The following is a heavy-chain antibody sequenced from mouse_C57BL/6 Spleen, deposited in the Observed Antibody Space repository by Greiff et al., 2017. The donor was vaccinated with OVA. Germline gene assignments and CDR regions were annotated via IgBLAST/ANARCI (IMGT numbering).Heavy chain of an antibody. CDR1: GFTFSDYG. J-gene: IGHJ4*01. D-gene: IGHD1-1*01. CDR3: ARPWDYYGSHDTLDY. Sequence: EVQGVESGGGLVKPGGSLKLSCAASGFTFSDYGMHWVRQAPEKGLEWVAYISSGSSTIYYADTVKGRFTISRDNAKNTLFLQMTSLRSKDTAMDYGARPWDYYGSHDTLDYWGQGTSVTVSS. CDR2: ISSGSSTI. V-gene: IGHV5-17*01.